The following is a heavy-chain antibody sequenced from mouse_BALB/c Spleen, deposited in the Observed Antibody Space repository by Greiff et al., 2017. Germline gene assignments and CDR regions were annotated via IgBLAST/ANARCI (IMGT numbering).Heavy chain of an antibody. CDR3: AVRQLGPYYFDY. D-gene: IGHD3-2*01. CDR2: ISYSGST. J-gene: IGHJ2*01. CDR1: GYSITSDYA. V-gene: IGHV3-2*02. Sequence: DVQLQESGPGLVKPSQSLSLTCTVTGYSITSDYAWNWIRQFPGNKLEWMGYISYSGSTSFNPSLKSRISITRDTSKNQFFLQLNSVTTEDTATYYCAVRQLGPYYFDYWGQGTTLTVSS.